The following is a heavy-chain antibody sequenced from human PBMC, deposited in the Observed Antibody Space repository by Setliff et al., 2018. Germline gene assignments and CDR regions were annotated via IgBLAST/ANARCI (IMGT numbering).Heavy chain of an antibody. CDR1: GGSFSGYY. D-gene: IGHD3-10*01. CDR2: IYYSGST. J-gene: IGHJ5*02. V-gene: IGHV4-39*01. Sequence: PSETLSLTCAVYGGSFSGYYWGWIRQPPGKGLEWIGSIYYSGSTYYNPSLKSRVTISVDTSKNQFSLKLSSVTAADTAVYYCARQPILLWFGELPSGPTDWFDPWGQGTLVTVSS. CDR3: ARQPILLWFGELPSGPTDWFDP.